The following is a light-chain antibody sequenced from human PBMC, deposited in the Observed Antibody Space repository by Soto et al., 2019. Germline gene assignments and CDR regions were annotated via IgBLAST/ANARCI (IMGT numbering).Light chain of an antibody. CDR3: QQRKYWPPLT. Sequence: EVVVTQSAVTLALCPGERATLSCRTSQSVDIYVAWYQQKPGQAPRLLIYDASNRAPGIPARFSGSGSGTDFTLTISSLEPEDFAVYYCQQRKYWPPLTFGGGTKVEIK. CDR2: DAS. V-gene: IGKV3-11*01. CDR1: QSVDIY. J-gene: IGKJ4*01.